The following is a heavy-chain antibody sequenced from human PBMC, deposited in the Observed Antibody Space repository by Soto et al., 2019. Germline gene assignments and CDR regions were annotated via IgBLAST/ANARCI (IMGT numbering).Heavy chain of an antibody. CDR3: AKDRGVVGPAARVSWCHS. J-gene: IGHJ5*01. Sequence: EVQLLESGGGLVQPGGSLRLSCAASGFTFSSSAMSWVRQAPGKGLEWVSAISGSGGSTYYADSVKGRFTISRDNSKNTLYLQMHSLRAEDTDIYYCAKDRGVVGPAARVSWCHSWGQGTLVTVSS. CDR1: GFTFSSSA. CDR2: ISGSGGST. V-gene: IGHV3-23*01. D-gene: IGHD2-2*01.